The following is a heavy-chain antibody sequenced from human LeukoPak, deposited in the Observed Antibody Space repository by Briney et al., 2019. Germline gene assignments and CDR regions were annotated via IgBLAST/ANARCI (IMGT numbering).Heavy chain of an antibody. CDR2: ISYDGSNK. D-gene: IGHD4-17*01. Sequence: RGSLRLSCAASGFTFSSYAMHWVRQAPGKGREWGAVISYDGSNKYYADSVKGRFTISRDNSKNTLYLQMNSLRAEDPAVYYCARELREGVTTVTTVYFDYWGQGTLVTVSS. CDR3: ARELREGVTTVTTVYFDY. J-gene: IGHJ4*02. CDR1: GFTFSSYA. V-gene: IGHV3-30-3*01.